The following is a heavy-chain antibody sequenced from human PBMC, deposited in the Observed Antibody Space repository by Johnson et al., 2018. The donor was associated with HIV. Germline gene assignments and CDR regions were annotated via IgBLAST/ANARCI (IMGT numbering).Heavy chain of an antibody. CDR3: AKEGSGYFHACDI. Sequence: QVQLVESGGGVVQPGRSLRLSCAASGFTFSSYGMHWVRQAPGKGLEWVAVISYDGNNKYYADSVKGRFTISRDNSKNTLYLQMNSLRAEDTAVYYCAKEGSGYFHACDIWGQGTMVTVSS. CDR2: ISYDGNNK. V-gene: IGHV3-30*18. J-gene: IGHJ3*02. CDR1: GFTFSSYG. D-gene: IGHD3-22*01.